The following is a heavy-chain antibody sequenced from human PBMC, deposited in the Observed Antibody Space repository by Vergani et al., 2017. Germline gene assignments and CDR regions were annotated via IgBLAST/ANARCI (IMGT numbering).Heavy chain of an antibody. CDR1: GFAFISYI. V-gene: IGHV3-48*01. D-gene: IGHD2-2*01. CDR3: AREYSSTSGRAFDF. Sequence: LESGGGWFQPGGSLRFSCVASGFAFISYIMNWVRKAPGKGLEWVSFFSTGTKSQSYAESVKGRFTISRDSAKNSLYLQMDSLRAEDTAVYYCAREYSSTSGRAFDFWGQGTKVTVSS. J-gene: IGHJ3*01. CDR2: FSTGTKSQ.